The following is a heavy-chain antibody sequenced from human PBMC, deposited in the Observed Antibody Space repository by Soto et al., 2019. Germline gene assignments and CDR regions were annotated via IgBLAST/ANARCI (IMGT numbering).Heavy chain of an antibody. V-gene: IGHV6-1*01. Sequence: SQTLSLTCAISGDSVSSNSAAWNWIRQSPSRGLEWLGRTYYRSRWYNDYAVSVRSRITVSPDTSNNQFSLKLRSVTAADTAVFYCARALLGASGVLDYWSLGTLVTVSS. CDR1: GDSVSSNSAA. CDR2: TYYRSRWYN. D-gene: IGHD1-26*01. CDR3: ARALLGASGVLDY. J-gene: IGHJ4*02.